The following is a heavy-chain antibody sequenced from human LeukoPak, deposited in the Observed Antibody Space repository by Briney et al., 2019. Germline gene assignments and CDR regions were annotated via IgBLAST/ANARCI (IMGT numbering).Heavy chain of an antibody. D-gene: IGHD5-24*01. J-gene: IGHJ4*03. CDR3: ARGATISETGYFDF. CDR2: IDHRGDT. Sequence: PSETLSLTCAVYGGSFSRYYWSWIRQSPGKGLEWIAEIDHRGDTIYNPSVKSRVTISVDTSKNQFSRKMRSLSAADTALYYCARGATISETGYFDFWGQGTLVTVSS. V-gene: IGHV4-34*01. CDR1: GGSFSRYY.